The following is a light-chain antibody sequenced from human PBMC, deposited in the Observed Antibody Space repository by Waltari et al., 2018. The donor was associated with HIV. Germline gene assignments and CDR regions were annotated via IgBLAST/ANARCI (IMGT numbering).Light chain of an antibody. J-gene: IGLJ3*02. CDR2: DNT. CDR1: SIGTKF. CDR3: QVWDDSRAVV. V-gene: IGLV3-21*04. Sequence: SYVLTQPPSVSVAPGETARLTCGGNSIGTKFVHWYRQRPGQAPVLVISDNTVRPSGIPERFSASNSGNTATLTISRVEAGDEADYYCQVWDDSRAVVFGGGTRLTVL.